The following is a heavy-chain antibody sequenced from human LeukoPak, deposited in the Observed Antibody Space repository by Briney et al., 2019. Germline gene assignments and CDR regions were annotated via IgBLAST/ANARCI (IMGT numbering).Heavy chain of an antibody. CDR1: GFTFSGYA. V-gene: IGHV3-30-3*01. CDR2: ISYDGSNK. J-gene: IGHJ4*02. D-gene: IGHD4-17*01. Sequence: GGSLRLSCAASGFTFSGYAMHWVRQAPGKGLEWVAVISYDGSNKYYADSVKGRFTISRDNSKNTLYLQMNSLRAEDTAVYYCARIMTTVTPFDYWGQGTLVTVSS. CDR3: ARIMTTVTPFDY.